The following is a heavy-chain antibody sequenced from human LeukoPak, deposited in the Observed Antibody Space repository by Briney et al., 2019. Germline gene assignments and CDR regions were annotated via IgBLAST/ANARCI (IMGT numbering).Heavy chain of an antibody. V-gene: IGHV4-61*01. Sequence: SETLSLTCAVSGGSLSTTSWWVWLRQPPGKGLEWIGYIFYSGSTNYNPSLKSRVTISVDTSKNQFSLKLSSVTAADTAVYYCAREMIAAAGTEAFDIWGQGTMVTVSS. CDR3: AREMIAAAGTEAFDI. J-gene: IGHJ3*02. CDR2: IFYSGST. CDR1: GGSLSTTSW. D-gene: IGHD6-13*01.